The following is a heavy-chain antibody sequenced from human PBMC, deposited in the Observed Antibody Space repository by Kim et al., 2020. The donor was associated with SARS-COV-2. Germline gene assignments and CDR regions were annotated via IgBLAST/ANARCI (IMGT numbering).Heavy chain of an antibody. Sequence: GGSLRLSCAASGFTFSSYGMHWVRQAPGKGLEWVAVIWYDGSNKYYADSVKGRFTISRDNSKNTLYLQMNSLRAEDTAVYYCARDRKIGRGQGLGYWGQGTLVTVSS. V-gene: IGHV3-33*01. CDR3: ARDRKIGRGQGLGY. D-gene: IGHD3-22*01. J-gene: IGHJ4*02. CDR1: GFTFSSYG. CDR2: IWYDGSNK.